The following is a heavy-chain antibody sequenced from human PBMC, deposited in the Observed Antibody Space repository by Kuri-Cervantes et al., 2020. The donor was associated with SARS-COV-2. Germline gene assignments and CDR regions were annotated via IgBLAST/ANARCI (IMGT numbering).Heavy chain of an antibody. CDR3: ARDRPYALGYCSGGSCYEMWFDP. CDR2: ISSSSSYT. D-gene: IGHD2-15*01. CDR1: GFTFSDYY. V-gene: IGHV3-11*06. J-gene: IGHJ5*02. Sequence: GGSLRLSCAASGFTFSDYYMSWIRQAPGKGLEWVSYISSSSSYTNYADSVKGRFTISRDNSKNTPYLQMNSLRAEDTAVYYCARDRPYALGYCSGGSCYEMWFDPWGQGTLVTVSS.